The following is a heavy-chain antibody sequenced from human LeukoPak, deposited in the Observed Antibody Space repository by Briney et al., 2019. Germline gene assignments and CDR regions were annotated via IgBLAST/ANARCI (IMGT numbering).Heavy chain of an antibody. V-gene: IGHV4-4*02. CDR2: IYHSGST. D-gene: IGHD3-9*01. J-gene: IGHJ4*02. CDR3: ARHSDDILTGYYEYYFDY. Sequence: SETLSLTCAVSGGSISSSNWWSWVRQPPGKGLEWIGEIYHSGSTNYNPSLKSRVTISVDKSKNQFSLKLSSVTAADTAVYYCARHSDDILTGYYEYYFDYWGQGTLVTVSS. CDR1: GGSISSSNW.